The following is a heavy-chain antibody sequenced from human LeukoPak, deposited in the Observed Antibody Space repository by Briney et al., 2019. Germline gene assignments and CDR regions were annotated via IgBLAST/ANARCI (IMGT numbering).Heavy chain of an antibody. V-gene: IGHV4-59*08. J-gene: IGHJ4*02. CDR1: GGSISSYY. Sequence: PSETLSLTCTVSGGSISSYYWSWIRQPPGKGLEWIGYIYYSGSTNYNPSLKSRVTISVDTSKNRFSLKLTSVTAADTAVYYCASTDSEVSIFGVVIARRPFDYWGQGTLITVSS. CDR2: IYYSGST. D-gene: IGHD3-3*01. CDR3: ASTDSEVSIFGVVIARRPFDY.